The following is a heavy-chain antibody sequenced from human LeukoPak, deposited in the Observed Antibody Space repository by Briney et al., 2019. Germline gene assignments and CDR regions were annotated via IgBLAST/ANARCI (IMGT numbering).Heavy chain of an antibody. D-gene: IGHD3-3*01. J-gene: IGHJ4*02. CDR1: GFIFSDYY. CDR3: AKDYDFWSALPFDY. Sequence: GGSLRLSCAASGFIFSDYYMSWIRQAPGKGLEWVSAISGSGGSTYYADSVKGRFTISRDNSKNTLYLQMNSLRAEDTAVYYCAKDYDFWSALPFDYWGQGTLVTVSS. CDR2: ISGSGGST. V-gene: IGHV3-23*01.